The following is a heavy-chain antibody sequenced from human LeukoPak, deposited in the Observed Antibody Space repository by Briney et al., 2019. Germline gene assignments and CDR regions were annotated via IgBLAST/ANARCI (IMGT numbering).Heavy chain of an antibody. CDR3: ARYPYQYYFDY. J-gene: IGHJ4*02. V-gene: IGHV4-59*01. CDR2: IYYSGST. Sequence: PSETLSLTCTVSGGSISSYYWSWLRQPPGKGLEWIGYIYYSGSTNYNPSLKSRVTISVDTSKNQFSLKLSSVTAADTAVYYCARYPYQYYFDYWGQGTLVTVSS. D-gene: IGHD3-9*01. CDR1: GGSISSYY.